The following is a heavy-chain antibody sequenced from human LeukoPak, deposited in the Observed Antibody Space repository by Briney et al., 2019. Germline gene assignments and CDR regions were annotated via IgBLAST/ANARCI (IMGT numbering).Heavy chain of an antibody. J-gene: IGHJ6*03. CDR2: IIPIFGTA. CDR3: ARGCSSTSCPPGQKYYYYYMDV. CDR1: GGTFSSYA. V-gene: IGHV1-69*05. Sequence: SVKVSCKASGGTFSSYAISWVRQAPGQGLEWMGGIIPIFGTANYAQKFQGRVTITTDESTSTAYMELSSLRSEDTAVYYCARGCSSTSCPPGQKYYYYYMDVWGKGTTVTVSS. D-gene: IGHD2-2*01.